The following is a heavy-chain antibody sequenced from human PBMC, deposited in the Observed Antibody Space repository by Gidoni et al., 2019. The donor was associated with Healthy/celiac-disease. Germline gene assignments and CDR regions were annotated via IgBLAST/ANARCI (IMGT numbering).Heavy chain of an antibody. V-gene: IGHV4-34*01. CDR2: INHSGST. CDR1: GGSFSGYY. J-gene: IGHJ6*02. D-gene: IGHD2-2*01. Sequence: QVQLQQWGAGLLKPSETLYLTCAVYGGSFSGYYWSWIRPPPGKGLELIWEINHSGSTNYNPSLKSRVTISVDTSKNQFSLKLSSVTAADTAGYYCASANFSSTSCYPPGAMDYYYYGMDVWGQGTTVTVSS. CDR3: ASANFSSTSCYPPGAMDYYYYGMDV.